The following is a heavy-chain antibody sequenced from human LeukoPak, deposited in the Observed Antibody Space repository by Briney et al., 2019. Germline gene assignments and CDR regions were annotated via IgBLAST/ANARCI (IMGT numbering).Heavy chain of an antibody. CDR2: IYYSGST. D-gene: IGHD4-17*01. CDR1: GGSFSNY. J-gene: IGHJ5*02. CDR3: ARQNTGNWFDP. V-gene: IGHV4-59*08. Sequence: SETLPLTCTVSGGSFSNYWIWILQPPGKGLEWAWYIYYSGSTNYNPSLKSRVSISVDTSKDQFSLNLRSVTAADTAVYYCARQNTGNWFDPWGQGTLVTVSS.